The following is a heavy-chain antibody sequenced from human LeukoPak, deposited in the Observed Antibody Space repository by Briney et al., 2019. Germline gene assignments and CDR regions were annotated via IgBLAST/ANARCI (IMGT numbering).Heavy chain of an antibody. CDR3: AKDQERTGYCSSTSCFDGYYYMDG. Sequence: SETLSLTCTVSGVSISTSYWSWIRQPPGKGLEWIGYISYNGSPDYSPSLKSRVTISTDTSKNQFSLILSSVTAADTAVYYCAKDQERTGYCSSTSCFDGYYYMDGWGKGTTVTGSS. CDR1: GVSISTSY. J-gene: IGHJ6*03. D-gene: IGHD2-2*01. V-gene: IGHV4-59*01. CDR2: ISYNGSP.